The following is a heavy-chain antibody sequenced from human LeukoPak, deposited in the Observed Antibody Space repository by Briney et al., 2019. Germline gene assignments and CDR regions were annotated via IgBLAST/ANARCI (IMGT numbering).Heavy chain of an antibody. J-gene: IGHJ4*02. CDR2: ISGYNGNT. CDR3: ARDSLTILGVAPVH. CDR1: GYTLTELS. V-gene: IGHV1-18*01. D-gene: IGHD3-3*01. Sequence: ASVKVSCKVSGYTLTELSMHWVRQAPGQGLEWVGWISGYNGNTNYAQKFQGRVTMTTDTSTSTAYMELRSLRSDDTAVYYCARDSLTILGVAPVHWGQGTLVTVSS.